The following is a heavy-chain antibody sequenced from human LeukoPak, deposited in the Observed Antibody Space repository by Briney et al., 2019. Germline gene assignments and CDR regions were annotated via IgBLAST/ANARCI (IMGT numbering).Heavy chain of an antibody. CDR3: ASNERPVGDWFDP. CDR1: GYSFNTYW. D-gene: IGHD3-16*01. V-gene: IGHV5-51*01. J-gene: IGHJ5*02. CDR2: IYPGDSDI. Sequence: GESLKISCKGSGYSFNTYWIGWVRQMPGKGLEWMGIIYPGDSDIRYSPSFEGQVTISADKSIRTAYLQWSSLKASDTAMYYCASNERPVGDWFDPWGQGTLVTVSS.